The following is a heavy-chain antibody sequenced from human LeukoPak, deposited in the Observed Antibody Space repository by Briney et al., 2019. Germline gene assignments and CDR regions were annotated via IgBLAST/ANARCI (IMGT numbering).Heavy chain of an antibody. CDR3: AKAPRFGDHAAEYFYYYMDV. J-gene: IGHJ6*03. CDR2: IPRNGGST. Sequence: PGGSLRLSCAASGFTFSSYAMSWVRQAPGKGLEWVSSIPRNGGSTYYADSVKGRFTISRDNSKNTLYVQMNSLRVDDTAAYYCAKAPRFGDHAAEYFYYYMDVWGKGTTVTVSS. V-gene: IGHV3-23*01. D-gene: IGHD3-16*01. CDR1: GFTFSSYA.